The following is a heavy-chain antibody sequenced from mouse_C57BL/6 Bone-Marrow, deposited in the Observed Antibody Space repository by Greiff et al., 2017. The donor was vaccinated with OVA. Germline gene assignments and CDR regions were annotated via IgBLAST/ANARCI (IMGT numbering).Heavy chain of an antibody. CDR2: INPNYGTT. CDR1: GYSFTDYY. Sequence: EVQLVEPGPELVKPGASVKISCKASGYSFTDYYMNWVKQSNGKSLEWIGVINPNYGTTSYNQKFKGKATLTVDQSSSTAYMQLNSLTSRSSAVYDCAGRYCGSRGGCYFDYWGQGTTLTVSS. V-gene: IGHV1-39*01. CDR3: AGRYCGSRGGCYFDY. D-gene: IGHD1-1*01. J-gene: IGHJ2*01.